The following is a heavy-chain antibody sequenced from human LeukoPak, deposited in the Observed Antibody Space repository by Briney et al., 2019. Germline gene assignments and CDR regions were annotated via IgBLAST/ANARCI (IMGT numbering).Heavy chain of an antibody. CDR2: INHSGST. CDR1: GGSFSGYY. Sequence: SETLSLTCAVYGGSFSGYYWSWIRQPPGKGLEWIGEINHSGSTNYNPSLKSRVTISVDTSKNQFSLKLSSVTAADTAVYYCAATYYDILTGYYGGNSFDYWGQGTLATVSS. D-gene: IGHD3-9*01. V-gene: IGHV4-34*01. CDR3: AATYYDILTGYYGGNSFDY. J-gene: IGHJ4*02.